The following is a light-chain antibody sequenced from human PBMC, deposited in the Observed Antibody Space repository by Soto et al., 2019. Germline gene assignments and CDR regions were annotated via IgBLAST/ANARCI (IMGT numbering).Light chain of an antibody. CDR1: QYIRQF. CDR2: GAS. J-gene: IGKJ1*01. Sequence: DIQMTQSPSSLSASVGDRVTITCRTSQYIRQFLNWYQVKSGKAPQLLIFGASNLHSGVPPRFSGSGSGTDFSLSISSLQAEDFATYYCQQSFTTPRTFGQGTRVEVK. CDR3: QQSFTTPRT. V-gene: IGKV1-39*01.